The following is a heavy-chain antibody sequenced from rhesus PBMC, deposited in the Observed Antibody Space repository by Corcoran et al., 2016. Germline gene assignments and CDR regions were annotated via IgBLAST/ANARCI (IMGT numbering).Heavy chain of an antibody. J-gene: IGHJ4*01. V-gene: IGHV3S5*01. CDR1: GFTFRRSV. CDR3: AKWGVLTAFDY. Sequence: EVQLVETGGGLVQPGGSLKVSCAASGFTFRRSVMGWLRHAPGKGLGWVSAINSGGGTTYQADSVKGRFTMSRDNSKNTLSLQMNSLRAEDTAVYYCAKWGVLTAFDYWGQGVLVTVSP. CDR2: INSGGGTT. D-gene: IGHD2-15*01.